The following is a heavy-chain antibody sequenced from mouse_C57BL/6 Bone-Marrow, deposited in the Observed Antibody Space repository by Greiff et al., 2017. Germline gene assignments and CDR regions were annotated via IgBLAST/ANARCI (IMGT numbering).Heavy chain of an antibody. D-gene: IGHD4-1*01. V-gene: IGHV1-39*01. CDR2: INPNYGTT. CDR3: ASSNWDGGGFAY. Sequence: VQLKESGPELVKPGASVKISCKASGYSFTDYNMNWVKQRNGKSLEWIGVINPNYGTTSYNQKFKGKATLTVDQSSRTAYMQLNILTSEDSAVDYCASSNWDGGGFAYWGQGTLVTVSA. CDR1: GYSFTDYN. J-gene: IGHJ3*01.